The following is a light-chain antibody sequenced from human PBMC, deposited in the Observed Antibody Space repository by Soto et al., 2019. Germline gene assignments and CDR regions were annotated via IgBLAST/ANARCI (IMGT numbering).Light chain of an antibody. Sequence: DIVLTQSPLALPVPPGEPASISCRSSQSLLHSNGYNYLDWYLQKPGQSPQLLIFLGSNRASGVPDRFSGSASGTDFTLKISRVEAEDVGVYYCMQALQTRTFGQGTKVDIK. CDR2: LGS. CDR1: QSLLHSNGYNY. V-gene: IGKV2-28*01. CDR3: MQALQTRT. J-gene: IGKJ1*01.